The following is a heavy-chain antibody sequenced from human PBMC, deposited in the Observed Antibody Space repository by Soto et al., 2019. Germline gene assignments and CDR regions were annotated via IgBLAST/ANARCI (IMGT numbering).Heavy chain of an antibody. CDR3: AREGLRAYSYGPNDAFDI. D-gene: IGHD5-18*01. CDR1: GGSIGSYY. Sequence: QVQLQESGPGLVKPSETLSLTCTGSGGSIGSYYWSWIRQPPGKGLEWIGYIYYSGSTNYDPSLKSRVTTSVETSKHQCSLKLSSGTAAVTAVYYCAREGLRAYSYGPNDAFDIWGQGTMVTVSS. J-gene: IGHJ3*02. CDR2: IYYSGST. V-gene: IGHV4-59*01.